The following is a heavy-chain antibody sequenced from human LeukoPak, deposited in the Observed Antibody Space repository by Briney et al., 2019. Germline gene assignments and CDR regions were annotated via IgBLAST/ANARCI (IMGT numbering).Heavy chain of an antibody. V-gene: IGHV3-21*01. D-gene: IGHD3-22*01. CDR1: GFTFSSYS. J-gene: IGHJ4*02. CDR2: IRSSSSYI. CDR3: AILRYYYDSSGYCFDY. Sequence: PGGSLRLSCAASGFTFSSYSMNWVRQAPGKGLEWVSSIRSSSSYIYYADSLKGRFTISRDNAKSSLYLQMNSLRAEDTAVYYCAILRYYYDSSGYCFDYWGQGTLVTVSS.